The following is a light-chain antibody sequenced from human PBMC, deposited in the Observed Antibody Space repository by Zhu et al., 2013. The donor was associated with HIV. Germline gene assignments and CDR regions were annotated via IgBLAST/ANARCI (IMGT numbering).Light chain of an antibody. CDR3: QQYNNYPYT. Sequence: EIVMTQSPATLSVSPGERATLSCRASQSVSSNLAWYQQKPGQAPRLLIYGASTRAPGIPARFSGSGSGTEFTLTISSLQSEDFATYYCQQYNNYPYTFGQGTKLDI. J-gene: IGKJ2*01. CDR2: GAS. V-gene: IGKV3-15*01. CDR1: QSVSSN.